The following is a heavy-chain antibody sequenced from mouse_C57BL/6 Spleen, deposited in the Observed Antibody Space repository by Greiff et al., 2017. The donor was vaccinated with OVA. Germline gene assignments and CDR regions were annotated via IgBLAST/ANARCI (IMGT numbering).Heavy chain of an antibody. J-gene: IGHJ2*02. CDR1: GFNIKDYY. V-gene: IGHV14-2*01. CDR2: IDPEDGET. CDR3: ARRRLWSTIDY. Sequence: EVQLQQSGAELVKPGASVKLSCTASGFNIKDYYVHWVKQRTEQGLEWIGRIDPEDGETKYAPNFQGKATITADTSSNTAYLQLISLTSEDTTVYYCARRRLWSTIDYWGQGTSLTVSS. D-gene: IGHD6-1*01.